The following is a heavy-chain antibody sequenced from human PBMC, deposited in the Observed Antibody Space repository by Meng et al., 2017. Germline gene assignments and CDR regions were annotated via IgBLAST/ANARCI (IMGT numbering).Heavy chain of an antibody. CDR1: GGSISSSNW. CDR3: ATDNIVGATLAGWFDP. Sequence: SETLSLTCAVSGGSISSSNWCSWVRQPPGKGLEWSGEIYHGGSTNYNPSLKGRVTISVDKSKNQFSLKLSSVHAADTVVYYCATDNIVGATLAGWFDPWGQGTLVTVSS. J-gene: IGHJ5*02. D-gene: IGHD1-26*01. V-gene: IGHV4-4*02. CDR2: IYHGGST.